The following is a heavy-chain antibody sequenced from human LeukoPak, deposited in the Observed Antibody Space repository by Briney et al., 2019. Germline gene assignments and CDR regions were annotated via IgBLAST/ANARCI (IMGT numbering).Heavy chain of an antibody. D-gene: IGHD3-22*01. CDR2: INSDGSST. V-gene: IGHV3-74*01. CDR3: ARGNYYDSSGPGGY. J-gene: IGHJ4*02. Sequence: GGSLGLSCAASGFTFSSHWMHWVRQAPGKWLVWVSRINSDGSSTSYVDSVAGRFTISRDNAKNTLYLQMNSLRAEDTAVYHCARGNYYDSSGPGGYWGQGTLVIVSS. CDR1: GFTFSSHW.